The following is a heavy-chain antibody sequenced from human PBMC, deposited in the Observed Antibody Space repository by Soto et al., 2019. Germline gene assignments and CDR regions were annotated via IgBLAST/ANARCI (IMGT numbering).Heavy chain of an antibody. CDR3: ARGMYRSGWYVVGAFDI. CDR2: INHSGST. Sequence: QVQLQQWGAGLLKPSETLSLTCAVYGGSFSGYYWSWIRQPPGKGLEWIGEINHSGSTNYNPSLKSRVTISVDTSKNQFSLKLSSVTAADTAVYYCARGMYRSGWYVVGAFDIWGQGTMVTVSS. J-gene: IGHJ3*02. CDR1: GGSFSGYY. V-gene: IGHV4-34*01. D-gene: IGHD6-19*01.